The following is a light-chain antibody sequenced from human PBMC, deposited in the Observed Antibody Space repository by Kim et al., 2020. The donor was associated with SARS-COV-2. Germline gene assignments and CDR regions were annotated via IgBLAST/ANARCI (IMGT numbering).Light chain of an antibody. CDR1: QDITKY. V-gene: IGKV1-33*01. J-gene: IGKJ5*01. Sequence: DIQMTQSPSSLSASVGDRVTITCQAIQDITKYLNWYQQKPGKTPKLLIYDVSNLERGVPSRFSGAGFGTNFTFTISSLHPEDAATYFCQQYAKLLITFGQGTRLEIK. CDR3: QQYAKLLIT. CDR2: DVS.